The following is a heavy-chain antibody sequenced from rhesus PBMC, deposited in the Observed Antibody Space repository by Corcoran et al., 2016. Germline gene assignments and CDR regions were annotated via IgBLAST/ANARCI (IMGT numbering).Heavy chain of an antibody. CDR2: IYRNSVRT. Sequence: QVQLQESGPGVVKPSETLSLTCAVSGGTISSGYFYWSWIRQPPGKGLGWIGGIYRNSVRTNYNPSRKRRVTSSKDTSKNQFSLKLSSVTATDTAVYYCARVGMRSDIDVWGPGVLVTVSS. V-gene: IGHV4S12*01. CDR3: ARVGMRSDIDV. J-gene: IGHJ5-1*01. D-gene: IGHD3-22*01. CDR1: GGTISSGYFY.